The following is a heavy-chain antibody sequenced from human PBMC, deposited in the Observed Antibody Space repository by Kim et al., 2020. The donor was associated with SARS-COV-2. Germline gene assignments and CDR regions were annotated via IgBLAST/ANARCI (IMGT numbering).Heavy chain of an antibody. V-gene: IGHV4-31*03. Sequence: SETLSLTCTVSGGFIIGGDYHWNWIRQDPGKGLEWLGYIHSNGNTYYNPSLRSRLTIAADTSKNHFSLKLSSVTAADTAVYYCTRDKGASWYFDYWGQGILVTVAS. D-gene: IGHD2-2*01. CDR3: TRDKGASWYFDY. CDR2: IHSNGNT. CDR1: GGFIIGGDYH. J-gene: IGHJ4*02.